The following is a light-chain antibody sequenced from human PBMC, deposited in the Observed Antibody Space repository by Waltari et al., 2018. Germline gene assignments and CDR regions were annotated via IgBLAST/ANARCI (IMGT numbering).Light chain of an antibody. CDR3: AAWDDSLNAWV. V-gene: IGLV1-44*01. Sequence: QSVLTQPPSASGTPGQRVTISCSGSSSTHGSNTVNGYQQVPGTAPKLLIYINNQRPSGVPDRFSGSKSGTSASLAISGLQSEDEADYSCAAWDDSLNAWVFGGGTKLTVL. CDR1: SSTHGSNT. CDR2: INN. J-gene: IGLJ3*02.